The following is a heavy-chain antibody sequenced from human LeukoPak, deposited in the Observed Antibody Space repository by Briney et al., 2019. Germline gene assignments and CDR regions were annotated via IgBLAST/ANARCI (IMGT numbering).Heavy chain of an antibody. CDR3: AKDLLRGVAGTGFDY. CDR2: ISGSDGTT. D-gene: IGHD6-19*01. Sequence: GGSLRLSCAASGLTFSSYAMNWVRQAPGKGLEWVSTISGSDGTTYYADSVKGRFTISRDNSKNTLFLQMNSLRADDTAVYYCAKDLLRGVAGTGFDYWGQGTPVTVSS. J-gene: IGHJ4*02. V-gene: IGHV3-23*01. CDR1: GLTFSSYA.